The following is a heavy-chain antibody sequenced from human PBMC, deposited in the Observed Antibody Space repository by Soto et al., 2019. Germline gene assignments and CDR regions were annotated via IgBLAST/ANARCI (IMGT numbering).Heavy chain of an antibody. CDR2: ISAGGTT. D-gene: IGHD6-19*01. V-gene: IGHV3-23*01. CDR1: GFSFSSYA. CDR3: AKDHTSSAY. Sequence: GGSLRLSCVASGFSFSSYAMSWVRQAPGKGLEWVSAISAGGTTYYGDSVKGRFTISRDNSKNTLFLQMNSLRAEDTAVYYCAKDHTSSAYWGQGTLVTVSS. J-gene: IGHJ4*02.